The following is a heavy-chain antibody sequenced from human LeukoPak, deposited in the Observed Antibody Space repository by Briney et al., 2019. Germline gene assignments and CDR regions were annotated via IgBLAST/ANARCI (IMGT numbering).Heavy chain of an antibody. Sequence: GGSLRLSCAASGFTFNSYAMHWVRQAPGKGLEWVAVISYDGSNIYYADSVKGRFTISRDNSKNTVYLQMNSLRVEDTAVYYCARRGDFDYWGQGTLVTVSS. CDR2: ISYDGSNI. CDR1: GFTFNSYA. J-gene: IGHJ4*02. CDR3: ARRGDFDY. V-gene: IGHV3-30-3*01.